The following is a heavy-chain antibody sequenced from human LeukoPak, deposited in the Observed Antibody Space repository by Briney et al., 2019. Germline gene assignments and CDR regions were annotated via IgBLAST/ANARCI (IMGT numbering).Heavy chain of an antibody. CDR3: ARTFAAVTHFDY. Sequence: ASVKVSCKASGYTFTSYAMHWVRQAPGQRLEWMGWINAGNGNTKYSQKFQGRVTITRDTSASTAYMELSSLRSEDTAVYYCARTFAAVTHFDYWGQGTLVTVSS. CDR2: INAGNGNT. V-gene: IGHV1-3*01. J-gene: IGHJ4*02. D-gene: IGHD4-17*01. CDR1: GYTFTSYA.